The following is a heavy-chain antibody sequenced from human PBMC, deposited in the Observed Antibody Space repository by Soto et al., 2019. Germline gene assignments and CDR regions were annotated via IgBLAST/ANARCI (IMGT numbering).Heavy chain of an antibody. J-gene: IGHJ4*02. CDR1: GFIFSNYA. CDR2: ISYDEDNI. V-gene: IGHV3-30*18. CDR3: AKDGTGWHVECGDYFDQ. Sequence: QLQLVESGGGVVQPGRSLRLSCEASGFIFSNYAMHWVRLAPGKGLQWLAVISYDEDNIFYADSVKGRMSISRDNSKSILYLQMNSLRAEDTAVYYCAKDGTGWHVECGDYFDQWGQGTLVTVSS. D-gene: IGHD2-8*02.